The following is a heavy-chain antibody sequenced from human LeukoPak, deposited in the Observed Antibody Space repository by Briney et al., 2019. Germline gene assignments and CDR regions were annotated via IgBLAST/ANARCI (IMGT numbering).Heavy chain of an antibody. Sequence: PGGSLRLSCAASGFTFSSYAMSWVRQAPGKGLEWVSTISGSGGSTYYADSVKGRLTISRDNSKNTLYLQMNSLRAEDTAVYYCAKVYCSSSSCRPDYYYYYMDVWGKGTTVTVSS. V-gene: IGHV3-23*01. CDR2: ISGSGGST. CDR1: GFTFSSYA. J-gene: IGHJ6*03. D-gene: IGHD2-2*01. CDR3: AKVYCSSSSCRPDYYYYYMDV.